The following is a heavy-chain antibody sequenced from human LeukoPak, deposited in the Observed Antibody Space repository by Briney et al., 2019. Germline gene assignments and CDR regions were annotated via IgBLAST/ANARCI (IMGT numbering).Heavy chain of an antibody. CDR3: ARDIFYGDYPSDAFDI. CDR1: GYTFTSYG. J-gene: IGHJ3*02. D-gene: IGHD4-17*01. V-gene: IGHV1-18*01. Sequence: ASVKVSRKASGYTFTSYGISWVRQAPGQGLEWMGWISAYNGNTNYAQKFQGRVTMTTDTSTSTAYMELRSLRSDDTAVYYCARDIFYGDYPSDAFDIWGQGTMVTVSS. CDR2: ISAYNGNT.